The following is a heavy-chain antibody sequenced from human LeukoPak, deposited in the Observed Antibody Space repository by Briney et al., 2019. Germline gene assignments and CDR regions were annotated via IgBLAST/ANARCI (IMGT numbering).Heavy chain of an antibody. CDR3: SRAVSGRFDY. V-gene: IGHV4-59*08. CDR1: GGSMSPYH. D-gene: IGHD6-19*01. CDR2: IYYSGST. J-gene: IGHJ4*02. Sequence: SETLSLTCTVSGGSMSPYHWGWIRQPPGKGLEWTGYIYYSGSTNYNPSLKSRVTISVDTSQNQFSLKMSSVTAADTAIYYCSRAVSGRFDYWGQGTLVTVSS.